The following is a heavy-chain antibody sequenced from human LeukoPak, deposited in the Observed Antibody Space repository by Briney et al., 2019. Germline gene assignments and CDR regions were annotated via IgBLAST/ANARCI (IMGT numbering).Heavy chain of an antibody. CDR3: ARNGFRYSSRYFDY. J-gene: IGHJ4*02. V-gene: IGHV1-46*01. CDR1: GYTFTSYY. Sequence: ASVKVSCKASGYTFTSYYMHWVRQAPGQGLEWMGIINPSSGSTSYAQKFQGRVTMTRDMSTSTVYMELKSLRFDDTAVYYCARNGFRYSSRYFDYWGQGTLVTVSS. D-gene: IGHD6-13*01. CDR2: INPSSGST.